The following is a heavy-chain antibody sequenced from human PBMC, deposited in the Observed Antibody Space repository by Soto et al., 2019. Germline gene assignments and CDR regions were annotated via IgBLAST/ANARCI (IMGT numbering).Heavy chain of an antibody. V-gene: IGHV1-3*01. J-gene: IGHJ6*02. D-gene: IGHD2-8*01. CDR2: INAGNGNT. CDR1: GYTFTSYA. Sequence: ASVKVSCKASGYTFTSYAMHWVRQAPGQRLEWMGWINAGNGNTKYSQKFQGRVTITRDTSASTAYMELSSLRSEDTAVYYCAREKKCTNGVCYYYYGMDVWGQGTKVTVSS. CDR3: AREKKCTNGVCYYYYGMDV.